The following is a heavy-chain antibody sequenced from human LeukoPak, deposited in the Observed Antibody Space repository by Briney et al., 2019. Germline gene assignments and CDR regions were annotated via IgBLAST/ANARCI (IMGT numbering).Heavy chain of an antibody. V-gene: IGHV4-38-2*02. CDR3: ARLCRPFYYGSGSFPRYYYYYMDV. Sequence: PSETLSLTCTVSGYSISSGYYWGWIRPSPEKGLEWIGSIYHSGATYYNPSLKSRVTISVDTSKNQFSLKVTSVTAADTAVYYCARLCRPFYYGSGSFPRYYYYYMDVWGKGTTVTISS. J-gene: IGHJ6*03. CDR2: IYHSGAT. CDR1: GYSISSGYY. D-gene: IGHD3-10*01.